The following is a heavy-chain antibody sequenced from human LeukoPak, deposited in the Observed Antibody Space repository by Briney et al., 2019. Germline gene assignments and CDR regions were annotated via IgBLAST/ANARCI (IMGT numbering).Heavy chain of an antibody. J-gene: IGHJ4*02. CDR1: GFTFSSYS. CDR3: VREYCSSSNCYIGGRFDY. D-gene: IGHD2-2*02. V-gene: IGHV3-74*01. CDR2: IKSDGSTT. Sequence: GGSLRLSCAASGFTFSSYSMNWVRQAPGKGLVWVSRIKSDGSTTTYADSVKGRFTISRDNAKNTLYLQMNSLRAEDTAVYYCVREYCSSSNCYIGGRFDYWGQGTLVTVSS.